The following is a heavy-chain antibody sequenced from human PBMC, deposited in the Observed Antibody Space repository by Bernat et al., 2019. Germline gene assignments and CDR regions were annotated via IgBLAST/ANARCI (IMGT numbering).Heavy chain of an antibody. CDR3: TTPYYDFWSGYHSFDP. D-gene: IGHD3-3*01. CDR1: GFTFSNAW. V-gene: IGHV3-15*01. J-gene: IGHJ5*02. CDR2: IKSKTDGGTT. Sequence: EVQLVESGGGLVKPGGSLRLSCAASGFTFSNAWMSWVRQAPGKGLEWVGRIKSKTDGGTTDYAAPVKGRFTISRDDSNNTLYLQMNSLKTEDTAVYYCTTPYYDFWSGYHSFDPWGQGTLVTVSS.